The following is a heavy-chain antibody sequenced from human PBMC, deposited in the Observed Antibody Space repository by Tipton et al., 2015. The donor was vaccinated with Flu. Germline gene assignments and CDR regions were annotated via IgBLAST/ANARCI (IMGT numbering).Heavy chain of an antibody. J-gene: IGHJ4*02. CDR3: ARFMAAAADY. CDR1: GGSISSYY. Sequence: LRLSCTVSGGSISSYYWSWIRQPPGKGLEWIGYIYYSGSTNYNPFLKSRVTISVDTSKNQFSLKLSSVTAADTAVYYCARFMAAAADYWGQGTLVTVSS. CDR2: IYYSGST. V-gene: IGHV4-59*01. D-gene: IGHD6-13*01.